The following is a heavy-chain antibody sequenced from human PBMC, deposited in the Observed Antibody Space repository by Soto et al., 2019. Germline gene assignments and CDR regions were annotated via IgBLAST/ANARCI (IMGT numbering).Heavy chain of an antibody. D-gene: IGHD1-1*01. CDR3: AKDKPGTTSFDY. J-gene: IGHJ4*02. V-gene: IGHV3-23*01. CDR2: ISERGDTT. Sequence: LRLSCAASGFSISSNAMYWVRQAPGKGLEWVSGISERGDTTHYADSVKGRFTISRDTSKNTLYLQLNTLRADDTAVYYCAKDKPGTTSFDYWGQGILVTVSS. CDR1: GFSISSNA.